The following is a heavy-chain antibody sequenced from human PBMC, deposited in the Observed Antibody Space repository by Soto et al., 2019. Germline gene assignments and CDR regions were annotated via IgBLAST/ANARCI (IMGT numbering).Heavy chain of an antibody. Sequence: QVQLVQSGAEVEKPGSSVKVSCKASGGTFSSYAISWVRQAPGQGLEWMGGIIPIFGTANYAQKFQGRVTITADESTSTAYMELSSLRSEDTAVYYCARPYSSSSLYYYYGMDVWGQGTTVTVSS. CDR3: ARPYSSSSLYYYYGMDV. J-gene: IGHJ6*02. V-gene: IGHV1-69*12. CDR1: GGTFSSYA. D-gene: IGHD6-6*01. CDR2: IIPIFGTA.